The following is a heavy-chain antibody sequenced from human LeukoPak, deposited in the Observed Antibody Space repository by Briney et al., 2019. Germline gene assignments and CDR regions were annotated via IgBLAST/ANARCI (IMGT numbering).Heavy chain of an antibody. CDR3: AREPREYCSRIACPNWFES. V-gene: IGHV3-23*01. J-gene: IGHJ5*01. D-gene: IGHD2-2*01. CDR1: GFTFNNYA. CDR2: LSASGGTT. Sequence: GGALRLSCAASGFTFNNYAMSWVRQAPGEGLDWVSALSASGGTTYYADSVKGRFTISRDNSGNTLYLQINSLRAEDTTVYYCAREPREYCSRIACPNWFESWGQGTLVTVSS.